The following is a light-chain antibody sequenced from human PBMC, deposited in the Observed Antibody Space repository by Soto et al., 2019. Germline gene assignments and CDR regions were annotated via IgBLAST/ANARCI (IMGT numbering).Light chain of an antibody. V-gene: IGKV1-6*01. CDR1: QDIRND. J-gene: IGKJ1*01. Sequence: AIQMTQSPSSLSASVGDRVTITCRASQDIRNDLGWYRQKPGKAPKLLIYGAFSLQSGVPSKFSGSGSATDFTLTISSLQPEDFATYYCLQDYDYPWTFGQGTKVEIK. CDR3: LQDYDYPWT. CDR2: GAF.